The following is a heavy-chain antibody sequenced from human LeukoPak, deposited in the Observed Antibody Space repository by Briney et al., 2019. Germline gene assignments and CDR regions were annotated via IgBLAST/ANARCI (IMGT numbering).Heavy chain of an antibody. CDR1: VYTSTVDY. J-gene: IGHJ6*03. V-gene: IGHV1-2*02. Sequence: ASVKVSCKASVYTSTVDYSDCVRQAPGQGLEWLGWINPKSGATHYAQKFQGRVTMARDTSLNTAYLELSRLRSDDTAVYYCASGLSDSRGWPGSSYLDVWGTGTTVTVSS. CDR2: INPKSGAT. D-gene: IGHD6-19*01. CDR3: ASGLSDSRGWPGSSYLDV.